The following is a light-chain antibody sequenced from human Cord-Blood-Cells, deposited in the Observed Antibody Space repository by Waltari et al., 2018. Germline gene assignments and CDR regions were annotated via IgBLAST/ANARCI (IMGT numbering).Light chain of an antibody. CDR3: CSYAGSSTWV. Sequence: QSALTQPAPVSGSPGPSITLPCTGTSSDVGSYNLFSWYQQHPGKAPKLMIYEGSKRPSGVSNRFSGSKSGNTASLTISGLQAEDEADYYCCSYAGSSTWVFGGGTKLTVL. CDR2: EGS. V-gene: IGLV2-23*01. J-gene: IGLJ3*02. CDR1: SSDVGSYNL.